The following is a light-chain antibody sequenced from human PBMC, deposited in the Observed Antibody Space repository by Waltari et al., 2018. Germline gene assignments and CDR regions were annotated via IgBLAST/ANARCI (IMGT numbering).Light chain of an antibody. V-gene: IGKV3-15*01. CDR3: QQYNVWPYT. CDR2: GAS. J-gene: IGKJ2*01. CDR1: QNIGNN. Sequence: EIVMTQSPVTLSVSPGERAPRSCRASQNIGNNLAWYQQKFGQAPRLLIYGASPRATAIPARFSGSGSGTEFTLTISSLQSEDFAVYYCQQYNVWPYTFGQGTKLEIK.